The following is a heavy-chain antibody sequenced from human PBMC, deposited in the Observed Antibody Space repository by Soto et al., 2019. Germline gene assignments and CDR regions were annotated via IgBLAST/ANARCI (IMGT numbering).Heavy chain of an antibody. J-gene: IGHJ6*02. Sequence: SQTLSLTCAISGDSVSSNSAAWNWIRQSPSRGLEWLGRTYYRSKWYNDYAVSVKSRITINPDTSKNQFSLQLNSATPEDTAVYYCARAGGPYSSGWPYYYYYGMDVWGQGTTVTVSS. V-gene: IGHV6-1*01. CDR3: ARAGGPYSSGWPYYYYYGMDV. CDR2: TYYRSKWYN. D-gene: IGHD6-19*01. CDR1: GDSVSSNSAA.